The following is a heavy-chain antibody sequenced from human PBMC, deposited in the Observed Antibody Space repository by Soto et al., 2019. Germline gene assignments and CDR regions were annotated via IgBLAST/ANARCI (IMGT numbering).Heavy chain of an antibody. J-gene: IGHJ6*02. CDR3: AYPGDRGIHYYYYGMDV. Sequence: GASVKVSCKASGGTFSSYAISWVRQAPGQGLEWMGGIIPIFGTANYAQKFQGRVTITADESTSTAYMELSSLRSEDTAVYYCAYPGDRGIHYYYYGMDVWGQGTTVTVSS. CDR2: IIPIFGTA. V-gene: IGHV1-69*13. CDR1: GGTFSSYA. D-gene: IGHD7-27*01.